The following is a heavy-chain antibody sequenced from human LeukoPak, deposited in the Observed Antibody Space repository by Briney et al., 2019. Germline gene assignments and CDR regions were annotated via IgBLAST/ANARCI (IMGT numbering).Heavy chain of an antibody. CDR1: RGTFSSYA. V-gene: IGHV1-69*13. CDR2: IIPIFGTA. D-gene: IGHD6-19*01. J-gene: IGHJ2*01. Sequence: ASVKVSCKASRGTFSSYAISWVRQAPGQGLEWMGGIIPIFGTANYAQKFQGRVTITADESTSTAYMELSSLRSEDTAVYYCARDLYSSGWYDPLPDLWGRGTLVTVSS. CDR3: ARDLYSSGWYDPLPDL.